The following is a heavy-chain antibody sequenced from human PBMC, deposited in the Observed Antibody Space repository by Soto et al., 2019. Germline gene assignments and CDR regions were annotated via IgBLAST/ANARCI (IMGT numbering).Heavy chain of an antibody. CDR3: ARLSSIVVVAAAILSSRSGAFDT. CDR2: IIPIFGTA. J-gene: IGHJ3*02. CDR1: GGTFSSYA. Sequence: SVKVSCKASGGTFSSYAISWVRQAPGQGLEWMGGIIPIFGTANYAQKFQGRVTITADESTSAADVELSSLRSEDTAVYYCARLSSIVVVAAAILSSRSGAFDTWCQWTMVTVS. V-gene: IGHV1-69*13. D-gene: IGHD2-2*02.